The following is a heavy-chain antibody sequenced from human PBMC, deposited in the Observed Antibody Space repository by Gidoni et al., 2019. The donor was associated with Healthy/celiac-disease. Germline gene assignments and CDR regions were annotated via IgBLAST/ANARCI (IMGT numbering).Heavy chain of an antibody. CDR3: ARGGGPITMIASDAFDI. V-gene: IGHV4-34*01. CDR2: INHSCST. CDR1: GGSFCGYY. D-gene: IGHD3-22*01. J-gene: IGHJ3*02. Sequence: QVQLQQWGAGLLKPSATLSLTCAVYGGSFCGYYWSWIRQPPGKGLEWIGEINHSCSTNYNPSLKSRVTISVDTSKNQFSLKLSSVTVADTAGYYCARGGGPITMIASDAFDIWGQGTMVTVSS.